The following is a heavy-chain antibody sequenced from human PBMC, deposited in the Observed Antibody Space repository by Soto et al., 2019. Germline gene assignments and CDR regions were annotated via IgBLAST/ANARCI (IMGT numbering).Heavy chain of an antibody. CDR2: INIGSGNT. CDR1: GYAFSSYA. Sequence: QVQLVQSGAEEKKPGALVKVSCKASGYAFSSYAMHWVRQAPGQRLEWMGWINIGSGNTEYSQNFQDRITITRDTSASTVYMDLSSLRSEDTAVYYCARDGGDCGYRLIYYYYIGMDVWGQGTTVSVSS. J-gene: IGHJ6*02. V-gene: IGHV1-3*05. CDR3: ARDGGDCGYRLIYYYYIGMDV. D-gene: IGHD2-21*02.